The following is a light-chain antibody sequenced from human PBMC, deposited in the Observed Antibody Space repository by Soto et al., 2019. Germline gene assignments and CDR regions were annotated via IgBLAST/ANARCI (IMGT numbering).Light chain of an antibody. CDR3: QQYNNWPPT. Sequence: EIVMTQSPVTLSVSPVGRATLSCRASQSISDTLAWYQQKPGQAPRLLIYGASTRATDIPARFSGSGSGTEFTLTISSLQSEDFAVYYCQQYNNWPPTFGPGTKVDIK. CDR1: QSISDT. CDR2: GAS. J-gene: IGKJ3*01. V-gene: IGKV3-15*01.